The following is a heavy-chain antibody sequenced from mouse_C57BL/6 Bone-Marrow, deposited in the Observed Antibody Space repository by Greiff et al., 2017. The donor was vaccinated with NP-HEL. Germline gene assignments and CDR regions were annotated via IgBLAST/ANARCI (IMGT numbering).Heavy chain of an antibody. J-gene: IGHJ2*01. D-gene: IGHD2-1*01. V-gene: IGHV5-12*01. CDR3: ARHDGNYLDY. CDR1: GFTFSDYY. Sequence: EVQLVESGGGLVQPGGSLKLSCAASGFTFSDYYMYWVRQTPEKRLEWVAYISNGGGSTYYPDTVKGRFTISRDNAKNTLYLQMSRLKSEDTAMYYCARHDGNYLDYWGQGTTLTVSS. CDR2: ISNGGGST.